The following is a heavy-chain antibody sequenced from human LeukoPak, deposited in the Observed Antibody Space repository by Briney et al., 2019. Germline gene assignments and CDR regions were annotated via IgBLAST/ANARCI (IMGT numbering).Heavy chain of an antibody. V-gene: IGHV3-30-3*01. Sequence: GGSLRLSCAASGFTFSSYAMHWVRQAPGKGLEWVAVISYDGSNKYYADSVKGRFTISRDNSKNTLYLQMNSLRAEDTAVYYCARDPSILTGYPHYFDYWGQGTLVTVSS. J-gene: IGHJ4*02. CDR2: ISYDGSNK. CDR1: GFTFSSYA. D-gene: IGHD3-9*01. CDR3: ARDPSILTGYPHYFDY.